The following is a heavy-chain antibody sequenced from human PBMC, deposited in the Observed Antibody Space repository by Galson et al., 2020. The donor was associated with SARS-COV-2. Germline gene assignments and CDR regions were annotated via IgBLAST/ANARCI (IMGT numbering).Heavy chain of an antibody. J-gene: IGHJ6*02. CDR1: GFTFSDYY. Sequence: TGGSLRLSCAASGFTFSDYYMSWIHQAPGKGLEWVSYISSSGSTIYYADSVKGRFTISRDNAKNSLYLQMNSLRAEDTAVYYCARDGVDYGDNYYYYGMDVWGQGTTVTVSS. V-gene: IGHV3-11*01. CDR3: ARDGVDYGDNYYYYGMDV. CDR2: ISSSGSTI. D-gene: IGHD4-17*01.